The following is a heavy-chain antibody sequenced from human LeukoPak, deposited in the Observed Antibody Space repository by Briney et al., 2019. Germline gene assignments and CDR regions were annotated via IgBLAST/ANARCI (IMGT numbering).Heavy chain of an antibody. CDR1: GGSISSGGYY. Sequence: SQTLSLTCTVSGGSISSGGYYWSWIRQHPGKGLEWIGYIYYSGSTYYNPSLKSRVTLSVDTSKNQFSLKLSSVTAADTAVYYCARVIGRDTVTTGPLDYWGQGTLVTVSS. J-gene: IGHJ4*02. CDR3: ARVIGRDTVTTGPLDY. V-gene: IGHV4-31*03. D-gene: IGHD4-17*01. CDR2: IYYSGST.